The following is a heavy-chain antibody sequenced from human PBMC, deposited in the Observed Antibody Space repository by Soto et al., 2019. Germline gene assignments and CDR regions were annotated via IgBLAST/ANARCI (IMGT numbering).Heavy chain of an antibody. CDR3: ARVVTIFGVVIENWFDP. CDR1: GGSSSSYY. D-gene: IGHD3-3*01. V-gene: IGHV4-59*01. Sequence: PSETLCLSSSVAGGSSSSYYWSWIRQPPGKGLEWIGYIYYSGSTNYNPSLKSRVTISVDTSKNQFSLKLSSVTAADTAVYYCARVVTIFGVVIENWFDPWGQGTLVTVSS. CDR2: IYYSGST. J-gene: IGHJ5*02.